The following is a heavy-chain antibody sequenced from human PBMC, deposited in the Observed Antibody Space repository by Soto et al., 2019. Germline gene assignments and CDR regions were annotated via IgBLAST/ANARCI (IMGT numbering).Heavy chain of an antibody. CDR3: ARGRAGMVRGVISFGY. J-gene: IGHJ4*02. D-gene: IGHD3-10*01. V-gene: IGHV4-39*01. Sequence: QLQLQESGPGLVKPSETLSLTCTVSGGSISSSSYYWGWIRQPPGKGLEWIGSIYYSGSTYYNPSLKSRVTISVDTSKNQFSLKLSSVTAADTAVYYCARGRAGMVRGVISFGYWGQGTLVTVSS. CDR1: GGSISSSSYY. CDR2: IYYSGST.